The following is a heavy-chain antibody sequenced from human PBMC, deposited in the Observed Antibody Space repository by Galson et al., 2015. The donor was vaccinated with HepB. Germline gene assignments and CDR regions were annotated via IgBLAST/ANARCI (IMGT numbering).Heavy chain of an antibody. Sequence: TLSLTCSVSGGSISSGRYYWSWIRQHPGKGLEWIGYISYSGSTYYNPSLKSRVTISVDTSNNQFSLNLSSVTAADTAVYYCARDRELDSDDAFDIWGQGTRVTVSS. CDR3: ARDRELDSDDAFDI. CDR1: GGSISSGRYY. J-gene: IGHJ3*02. CDR2: ISYSGST. D-gene: IGHD1-1*01. V-gene: IGHV4-31*03.